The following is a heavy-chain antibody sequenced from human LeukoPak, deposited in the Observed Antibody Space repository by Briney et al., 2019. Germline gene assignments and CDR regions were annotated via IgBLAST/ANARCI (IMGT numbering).Heavy chain of an antibody. D-gene: IGHD2-2*01. V-gene: IGHV3-15*01. J-gene: IGHJ6*04. CDR1: GFTFSNAW. CDR3: ITKYQLLKGDYYGMDV. Sequence: GGSLRLSCAASGFTFSNAWMSWVRQAPGKGLEWVGRIKSKTDGGTTDYAAPVKGRFTISRDDSKNTLYLQMNSLKTEDTAVYYCITKYQLLKGDYYGMDVWGKGTTVTVSS. CDR2: IKSKTDGGTT.